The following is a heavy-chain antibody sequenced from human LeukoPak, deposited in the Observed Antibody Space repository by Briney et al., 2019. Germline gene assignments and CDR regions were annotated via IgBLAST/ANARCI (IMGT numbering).Heavy chain of an antibody. CDR3: ARAGGSYNNWFDP. J-gene: IGHJ5*02. V-gene: IGHV5-51*01. D-gene: IGHD2-15*01. CDR2: IYPGDSDT. Sequence: KGGESLKISCKGSGYSITSYWIGWVRQMPGKGLEWMGIIYPGDSDTRYSPSFQGQVTISADKSISTAYLQWSSLKASDTAMYYCARAGGSYNNWFDPWGQGTLVTVSS. CDR1: GYSITSYW.